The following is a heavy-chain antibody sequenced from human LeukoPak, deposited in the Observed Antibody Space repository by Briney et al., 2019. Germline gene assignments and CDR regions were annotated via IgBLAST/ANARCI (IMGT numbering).Heavy chain of an antibody. CDR1: GYTFTSYD. D-gene: IGHD6-13*01. CDR2: MNPNSGNT. J-gene: IGHJ4*02. V-gene: IGHV1-8*01. Sequence: ASVKVSCKASGYTFTSYDINWVRQATGQGLEWMGWMNPNSGNTGYAQKFQGRVTMARDTSISTAYMELSRLRSDDTAVYYCARAAGPGGIAAAVSYYFDYWGQGTLVTVSS. CDR3: ARAAGPGGIAAAVSYYFDY.